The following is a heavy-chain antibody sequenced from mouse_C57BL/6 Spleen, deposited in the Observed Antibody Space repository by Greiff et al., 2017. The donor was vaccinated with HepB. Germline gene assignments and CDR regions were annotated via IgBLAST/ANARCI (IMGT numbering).Heavy chain of an antibody. D-gene: IGHD3-3*01. V-gene: IGHV7-3*01. CDR2: IRNKANGYTT. Sequence: EVQVVESGGGLVQPGGSLSLSCAASGFTFTDYYMSWVRQPPGKALAWFGFIRNKANGYTTESSASVKGRFTISRDNSQSILYLQMNALRAEDSATYYCERYMRAFAYWGQGTTLTVSS. CDR3: ERYMRAFAY. J-gene: IGHJ2*01. CDR1: GFTFTDYY.